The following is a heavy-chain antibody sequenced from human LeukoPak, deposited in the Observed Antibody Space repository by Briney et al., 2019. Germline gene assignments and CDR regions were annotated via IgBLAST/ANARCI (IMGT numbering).Heavy chain of an antibody. V-gene: IGHV1-69*06. CDR1: GGTVSSYA. Sequence: ASVKCSCKASGGTVSSYAISWVRQAPGQGLEWMGGIIPIFGTANYAQKFQGRVTITADKSTSTAYMELSSLRSEDTAVYYCARVTPRGPFVHDVFDIWGQGTMVTVSS. D-gene: IGHD1-1*01. CDR2: IIPIFGTA. J-gene: IGHJ3*02. CDR3: ARVTPRGPFVHDVFDI.